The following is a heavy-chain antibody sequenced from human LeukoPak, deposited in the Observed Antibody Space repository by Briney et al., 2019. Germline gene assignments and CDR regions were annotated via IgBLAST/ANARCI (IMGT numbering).Heavy chain of an antibody. Sequence: PGGSLRLSCAASGFSLSNYWMNWVRQAPGKGLEWVANIKQDGSEKYYLDSVKGRFTISRDNARNSLYLQISSLRAEDTAVYYCARGGGWDQPLFHYWGQGTLVTVSS. D-gene: IGHD2-2*01. CDR3: ARGGGWDQPLFHY. CDR1: GFSLSNYW. J-gene: IGHJ4*02. V-gene: IGHV3-7*01. CDR2: IKQDGSEK.